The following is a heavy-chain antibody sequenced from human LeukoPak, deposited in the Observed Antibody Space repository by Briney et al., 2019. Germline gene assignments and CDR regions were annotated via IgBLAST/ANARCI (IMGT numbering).Heavy chain of an antibody. Sequence: PSETLSLTCSVSGDSISSYYWSWIRQSPGKGLEWIGYIYYGGNTRYNPSLKGRVTISADTSKFSLKLSSVTAADTAVYYCARGRVYFYGSGSRYLDDAFDIWGQGTMVTVSS. CDR3: ARGRVYFYGSGSRYLDDAFDI. CDR2: IYYGGNT. J-gene: IGHJ3*02. V-gene: IGHV4-59*01. D-gene: IGHD3-10*01. CDR1: GDSISSYY.